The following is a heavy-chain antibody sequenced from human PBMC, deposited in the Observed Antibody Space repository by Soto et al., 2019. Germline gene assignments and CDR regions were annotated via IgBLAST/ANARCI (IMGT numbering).Heavy chain of an antibody. D-gene: IGHD4-4*01. J-gene: IGHJ4*02. Sequence: EVQLLESGGGLVQPGGSLRLSCAASGFTFTNYAMTWVRQAPGKGLEWVSISSGSGSGGSTNYADSVKGRFTISRDNSKNTLYLHKTSLRVEDTTVYYCATDRDDYRNYGFDYWGQGKLVTISS. V-gene: IGHV3-23*01. CDR1: GFTFTNYA. CDR3: ATDRDDYRNYGFDY. CDR2: SSGSGSGGST.